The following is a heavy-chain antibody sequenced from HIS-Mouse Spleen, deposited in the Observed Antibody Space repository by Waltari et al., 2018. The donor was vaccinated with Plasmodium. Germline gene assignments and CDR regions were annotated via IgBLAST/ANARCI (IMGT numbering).Heavy chain of an antibody. Sequence: QLQLQESGPGLVKPSETLSLTCTVSGGSISSSSYYWGWIRQPPGKGLEWIGSIYYSGSTYYHPSLKSRVTISVDTSKNQFSLKLSSVTAADTAVYYWARDRITGTSYFDYWGQGTLVTVSS. CDR2: IYYSGST. CDR3: ARDRITGTSYFDY. J-gene: IGHJ4*02. V-gene: IGHV4-39*07. D-gene: IGHD1-7*01. CDR1: GGSISSSSYY.